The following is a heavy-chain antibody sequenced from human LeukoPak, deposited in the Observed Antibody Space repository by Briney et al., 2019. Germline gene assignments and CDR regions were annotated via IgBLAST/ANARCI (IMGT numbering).Heavy chain of an antibody. CDR1: GFTFDDYA. D-gene: IGHD5-24*01. V-gene: IGHV3-9*01. J-gene: IGHJ4*02. CDR2: ISLNSGSI. Sequence: PGRSLRLSCAASGFTFDDYAMHWGRHAAGKGLEGVSGISLNSGSIGYADSVKGRFTISRDNAKTSLYLQMNSLRAEDTALYSCAKGRWLQNYYFDSWGQGTLVTV. CDR3: AKGRWLQNYYFDS.